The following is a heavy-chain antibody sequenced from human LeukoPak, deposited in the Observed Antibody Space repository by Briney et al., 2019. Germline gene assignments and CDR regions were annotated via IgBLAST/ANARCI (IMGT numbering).Heavy chain of an antibody. D-gene: IGHD5-18*01. CDR1: GFSFSSYA. CDR3: ARDLGGSYGYLGY. V-gene: IGHV3-30-3*01. Sequence: GGSLRLSCEASGFSFSSYAMHWVRQAPGKGLEWVAVISYDGSNKYYADSVKGRFTISRDNSKNTLYLQMNSLRAEDTAVYYCARDLGGSYGYLGYWGQGTLVTVSS. J-gene: IGHJ4*02. CDR2: ISYDGSNK.